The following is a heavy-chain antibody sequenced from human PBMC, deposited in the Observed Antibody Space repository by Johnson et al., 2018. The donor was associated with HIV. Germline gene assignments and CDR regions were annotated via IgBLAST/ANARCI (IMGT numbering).Heavy chain of an antibody. J-gene: IGHJ3*02. D-gene: IGHD3-22*01. CDR3: ARPFYDRSGYYYGAFDI. CDR1: GFTFSSYA. CDR2: ISYDGSNK. V-gene: IGHV3-30*04. Sequence: QVQLVESGGGVVQPGRSLRLSCAASGFTFSSYAMHWVRQAPGKGLEWVAVISYDGSNKYYADSVKGRFTISRDNAKNTLYLQMNSLRAEDTAVYFCARPFYDRSGYYYGAFDIWGQGTMVTVSS.